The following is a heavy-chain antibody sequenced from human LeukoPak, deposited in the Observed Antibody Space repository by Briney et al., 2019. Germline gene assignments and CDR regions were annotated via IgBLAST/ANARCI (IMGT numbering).Heavy chain of an antibody. CDR3: ARDPYNNSYRDCFDP. J-gene: IGHJ5*02. V-gene: IGHV3-21*01. Sequence: PGGSLRLSCAASGFTFSSYGMNWVRQAPGKGLEWVSFISGSSTYIYCADSVKGRFTISRDNAKNSLYLQMNSLRAEDTAVYYCARDPYNNSYRDCFDPWGQGTLVTVSS. D-gene: IGHD6-6*01. CDR1: GFTFSSYG. CDR2: ISGSSTYI.